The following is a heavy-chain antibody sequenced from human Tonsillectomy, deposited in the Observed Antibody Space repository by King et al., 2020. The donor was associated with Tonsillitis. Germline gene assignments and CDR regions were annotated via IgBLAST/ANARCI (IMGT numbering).Heavy chain of an antibody. V-gene: IGHV3-49*04. CDR1: GFTFGDYA. D-gene: IGHD2-2*01. CDR3: TGEFFVVVPRPDYYMGV. Sequence: VQLVESGGGLVQPGRSLRLSCTASGFTFGDYAMSWVRQAPGKGLEWVGFIRTKAYGGTIEYAASVKGRFTISRDDSKGIAYLQMNSLKTEDTAVYYCTGEFFVVVPRPDYYMGVWGKGTTVTVSS. CDR2: IRTKAYGGTI. J-gene: IGHJ6*03.